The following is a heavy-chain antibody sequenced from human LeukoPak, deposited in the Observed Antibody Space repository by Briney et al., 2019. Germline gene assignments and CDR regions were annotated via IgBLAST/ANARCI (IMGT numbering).Heavy chain of an antibody. V-gene: IGHV4-34*01. J-gene: IGHJ5*02. CDR1: GFTFSSYG. Sequence: GSLRLSCAASGFTFSSYGMHWVRQPPGKELEWIGEINHSGSTNYNPSLKSRVTISVDTSKNQFSLQLSSVTAADTAVYYCARGPYIAATWGQGTLVTVSS. CDR3: ARGPYIAAT. CDR2: INHSGST. D-gene: IGHD6-13*01.